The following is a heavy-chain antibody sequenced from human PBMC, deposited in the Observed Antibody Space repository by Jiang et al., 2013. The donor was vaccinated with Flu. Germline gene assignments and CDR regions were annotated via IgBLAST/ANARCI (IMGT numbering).Heavy chain of an antibody. Sequence: SGAEVKKPGASVKVSCKASGYTFTGYYMHWVRQAPGQGLEWMGWINPNSGGTNYAQKFQGWVTMTRDTSISTAYMELSRLRSDDTAVYYCARDGIAAAGTANWFDPWGQGTLVAVSS. J-gene: IGHJ5*02. CDR2: INPNSGGT. CDR1: GYTFTGYY. V-gene: IGHV1-2*04. CDR3: ARDGIAAAGTANWFDP. D-gene: IGHD6-13*01.